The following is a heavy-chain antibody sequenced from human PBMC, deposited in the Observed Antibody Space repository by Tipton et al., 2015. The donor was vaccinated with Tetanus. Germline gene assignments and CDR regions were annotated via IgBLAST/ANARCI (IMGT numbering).Heavy chain of an antibody. Sequence: GSLRLSCAASGFTFSSYAMTWVRQAPGKGLEWVSAISGSGGSTYYADSVKGRFTISRDNSKNTLYLQMNSLRAEDTAVYYCAKAHYDPNYYYYGMDVWGQGTTVTVSS. J-gene: IGHJ6*02. D-gene: IGHD4-17*01. CDR1: GFTFSSYA. CDR2: ISGSGGST. V-gene: IGHV3-23*01. CDR3: AKAHYDPNYYYYGMDV.